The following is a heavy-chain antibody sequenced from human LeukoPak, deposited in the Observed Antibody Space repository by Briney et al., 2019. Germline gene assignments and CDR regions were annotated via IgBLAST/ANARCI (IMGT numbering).Heavy chain of an antibody. CDR1: GGSISSSSYY. V-gene: IGHV4-39*07. J-gene: IGHJ5*02. D-gene: IGHD6-19*01. CDR3: ARDGPEQWLVHPLSWFDP. Sequence: PSETLSLTCTVSGGSISSSSYYWGWIRQPPGKGLEWIGSIYYSGSTYYNPSLKSRVTISVDTSKNQFSLKLSSVTAADTAVYYCARDGPEQWLVHPLSWFDPWGQGTLVTVSS. CDR2: IYYSGST.